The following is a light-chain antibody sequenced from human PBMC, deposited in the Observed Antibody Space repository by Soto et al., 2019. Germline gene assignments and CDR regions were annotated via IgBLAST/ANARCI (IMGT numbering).Light chain of an antibody. CDR1: SSDVGGYDY. V-gene: IGLV2-14*01. J-gene: IGLJ1*01. CDR3: NSYTSTTPYV. CDR2: EVS. Sequence: QSALTQPASVSGSPGQSITISCTGTSSDVGGYDYVSWYQQHPGKAPKLMIYEVSNRPSGVSNRFSGSKYANTASLTISGLQTEDEADYYCNSYTSTTPYVFGTGTKVTVL.